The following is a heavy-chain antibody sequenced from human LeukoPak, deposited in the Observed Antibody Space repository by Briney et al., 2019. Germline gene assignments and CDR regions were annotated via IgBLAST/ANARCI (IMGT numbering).Heavy chain of an antibody. J-gene: IGHJ4*02. V-gene: IGHV3-48*01. Sequence: GGSLRLSCAASGFTFSSYSMNWVRQAPGKGLEWVSYISSSSSTIYYADPVKGRFTISRDNAKNSLYLQMNSLRAEDTALYYCARDLNILTGYRFDYWGQGTLVTVSS. CDR1: GFTFSSYS. CDR3: ARDLNILTGYRFDY. D-gene: IGHD3-9*01. CDR2: ISSSSSTI.